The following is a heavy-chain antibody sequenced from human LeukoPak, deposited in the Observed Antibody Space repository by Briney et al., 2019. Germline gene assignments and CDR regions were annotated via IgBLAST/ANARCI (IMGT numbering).Heavy chain of an antibody. Sequence: SETLSLTCAVYGGSFSGYYWSWIRQPPGKGLEWIGEINHSGSTNYNPSLKSRVTISVDTSKNQFSLKLSSVTAEDTAVYYCARDGITCTRDYWGQGALVTVSS. CDR3: ARDGITCTRDY. V-gene: IGHV4-34*01. J-gene: IGHJ4*02. CDR1: GGSFSGYY. CDR2: INHSGST. D-gene: IGHD1-7*01.